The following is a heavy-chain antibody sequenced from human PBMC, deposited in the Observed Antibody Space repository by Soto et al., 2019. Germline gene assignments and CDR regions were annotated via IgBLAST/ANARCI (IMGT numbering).Heavy chain of an antibody. D-gene: IGHD1-1*01. J-gene: IGHJ6*02. Sequence: ASVKVSCKASGYTFTIYDINWVRQATGQGLEWMGWMSPNSGATGYAQKFQGRVTMTRDTSISTACMELSNLRSEDTAIYYCARGVDAGVDVWGQGTTVTVSS. CDR2: MSPNSGAT. CDR3: ARGVDAGVDV. CDR1: GYTFTIYD. V-gene: IGHV1-8*01.